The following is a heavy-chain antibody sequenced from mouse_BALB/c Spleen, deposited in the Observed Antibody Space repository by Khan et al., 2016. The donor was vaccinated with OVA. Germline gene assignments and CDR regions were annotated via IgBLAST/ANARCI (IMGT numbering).Heavy chain of an antibody. CDR2: INPSTGYT. V-gene: IGHV1-7*01. J-gene: IGHJ3*01. CDR3: ARGGYGSFAY. D-gene: IGHD2-2*01. Sequence: QVQLQQSGAELAKPGASVKMSCKASGYTFTDYWIHWVKKRPGQGLEWIGYINPSTGYTEYNHKFKDKATLTADKSSSTAYMQRSSLTSEDSAVYYCARGGYGSFAYWGQGTLVTVSA. CDR1: GYTFTDYW.